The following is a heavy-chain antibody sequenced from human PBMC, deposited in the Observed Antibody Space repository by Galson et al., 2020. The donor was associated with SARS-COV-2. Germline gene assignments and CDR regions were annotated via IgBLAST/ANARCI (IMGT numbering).Heavy chain of an antibody. CDR2: ISGSGGST. V-gene: IGHV3-23*01. J-gene: IGHJ4*02. Sequence: GESLKISCAASGFTFSSYAMSWVRQAPGKGLEWVSAISGSGGSTYYADSVKGRFTISRDNSKNTLYLQMNSLRAEDTAVYYCAKEFGGGLDYWGQGTLVTVSS. CDR3: AKEFGGGLDY. D-gene: IGHD3-10*01. CDR1: GFTFSSYA.